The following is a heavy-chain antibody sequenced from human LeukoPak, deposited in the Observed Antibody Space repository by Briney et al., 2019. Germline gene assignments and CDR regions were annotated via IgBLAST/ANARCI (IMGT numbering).Heavy chain of an antibody. CDR2: MNPNSGNT. Sequence: ASVKVSCKASGYTFTSYDINWVRQATGQGLEWMGWMNPNSGNTGYAQKFQGRVTITRNTSISTAYMELSSLRSEDTAVYYCARDSTGRGLVDYWGQGTLVTVSS. D-gene: IGHD1-14*01. CDR3: ARDSTGRGLVDY. CDR1: GYTFTSYD. V-gene: IGHV1-8*03. J-gene: IGHJ4*02.